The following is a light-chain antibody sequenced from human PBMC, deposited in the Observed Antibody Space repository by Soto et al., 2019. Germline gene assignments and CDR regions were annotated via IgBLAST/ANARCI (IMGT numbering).Light chain of an antibody. J-gene: IGLJ3*02. V-gene: IGLV2-14*03. Sequence: QSALTQPASVSGSPGQSITITCTGTSSDVGGYNYVSWFQQHPGKAPKLMIYDVSNRPSGVPCRFSGSKSGNTASLTISGLQAEDEADYYCSSYTTSSTVFGGGTKLTVL. CDR3: SSYTTSSTV. CDR1: SSDVGGYNY. CDR2: DVS.